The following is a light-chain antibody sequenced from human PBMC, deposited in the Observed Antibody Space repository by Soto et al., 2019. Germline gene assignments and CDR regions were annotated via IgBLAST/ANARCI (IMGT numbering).Light chain of an antibody. V-gene: IGKV3-11*01. J-gene: IGKJ3*01. CDR3: QQRSELPPFT. CDR2: DAS. CDR1: QSVSSY. Sequence: EIVLTQSPATLSLSPGERATLSCRASQSVSSYLAWYQQKPGQAPRLLIYDASHRATGIPARFSGSGSGTDFTLTIGSLEPEDFSVYYCQQRSELPPFTFGPGTKVAIK.